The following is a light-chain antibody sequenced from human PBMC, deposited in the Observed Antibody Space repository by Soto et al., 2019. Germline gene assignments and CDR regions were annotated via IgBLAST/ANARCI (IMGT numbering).Light chain of an antibody. J-gene: IGKJ2*01. V-gene: IGKV1-9*01. CDR3: QHLNDYRYT. CDR2: AAS. CDR1: QAISSS. Sequence: DIPLTQSPSFLSASVGDRVTITCRASQAISSSLAWYQHNPGKAPKLLIYAASTLQNGVPSSFSGSGSGTELSLTISSRQTEDFSTYYCQHLNDYRYTFGQGTKVEIK.